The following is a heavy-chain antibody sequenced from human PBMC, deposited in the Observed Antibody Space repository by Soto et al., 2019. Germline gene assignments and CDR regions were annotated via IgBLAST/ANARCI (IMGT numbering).Heavy chain of an antibody. CDR1: GGSIRSSSSY. CDR2: IYYSGDT. J-gene: IGHJ5*02. Sequence: QLQLQESGPGLVKPSETLSLTCTLSGGSIRSSSSYWAWIRQPPGKGLEWIGSIYYSGDTYYNPSLKRRLTISVDTSMKQSSLKLSSVTAPDTAVYYCARLDYYLRDCFDPWGHGTLVTVSS. V-gene: IGHV4-39*01. CDR3: ARLDYYLRDCFDP. D-gene: IGHD3-22*01.